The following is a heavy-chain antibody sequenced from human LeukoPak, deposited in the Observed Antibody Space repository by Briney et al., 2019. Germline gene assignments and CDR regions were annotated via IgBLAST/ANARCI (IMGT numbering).Heavy chain of an antibody. D-gene: IGHD6-19*01. CDR3: ARVPHSGWCPLDY. J-gene: IGHJ4*02. Sequence: GGSLRLSCAASGFTVSSNYMSWVRQAPGKGLEWVSVIYSGGSTYYADSVKGRFTISRDNSKNTLYLQMNSLRAEDTAVYYCARVPHSGWCPLDYWGQGTLVTVSS. CDR2: IYSGGST. CDR1: GFTVSSNY. V-gene: IGHV3-53*01.